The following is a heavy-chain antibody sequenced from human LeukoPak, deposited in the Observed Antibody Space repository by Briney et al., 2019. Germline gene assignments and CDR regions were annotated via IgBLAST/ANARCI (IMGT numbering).Heavy chain of an antibody. CDR1: GGSFSGYY. J-gene: IGHJ5*02. D-gene: IGHD3-9*01. CDR2: INHSGST. V-gene: IGHV4-34*01. Sequence: SETLSLTCAVYGGSFSGYYWSWIRQPPGKGLEWIGEINHSGSTNYNPSLKGRVTISVDTSKNLFSLKLSSVTAADTAVYYCARTAPVLRYFGWFDPWGQGTLVTVSS. CDR3: ARTAPVLRYFGWFDP.